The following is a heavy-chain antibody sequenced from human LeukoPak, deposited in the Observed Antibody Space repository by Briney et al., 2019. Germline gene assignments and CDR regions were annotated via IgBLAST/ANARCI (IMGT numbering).Heavy chain of an antibody. Sequence: PGGSLRLSCAASGVSVSSNYMSWVRQAPGKGLEWTSVMYSGGSTYYADSVKGRFTISRDHSKNTLFLEMTSLRAEDTAMYYCARDLGVSGYFDYWGQGTLVTVSS. CDR1: GVSVSSNY. V-gene: IGHV3-53*01. CDR2: MYSGGST. CDR3: ARDLGVSGYFDY. D-gene: IGHD3-16*01. J-gene: IGHJ4*02.